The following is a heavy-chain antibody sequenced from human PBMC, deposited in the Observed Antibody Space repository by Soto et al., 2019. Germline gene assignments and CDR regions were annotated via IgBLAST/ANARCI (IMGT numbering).Heavy chain of an antibody. J-gene: IGHJ6*02. CDR2: INPNSGGT. CDR1: GYTVTGYY. CDR3: ARARQLVYYYYGMDA. V-gene: IGHV1-2*04. Sequence: QVQLVQSGAEVKKPGASVKVSCKASGYTVTGYYMQWVREAPGQGLEWMGWINPNSGGTNYAQKFQGWVTMTRDTSISTAYMELSRLRSDDTAVYYCARARQLVYYYYGMDAWGQGTTVTVSS. D-gene: IGHD6-6*01.